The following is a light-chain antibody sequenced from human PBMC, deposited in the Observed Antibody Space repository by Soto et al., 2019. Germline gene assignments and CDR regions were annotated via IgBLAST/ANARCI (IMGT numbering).Light chain of an antibody. CDR2: EGS. CDR3: CPYAGSSTLV. J-gene: IGLJ2*01. CDR1: SSDFGNYNL. V-gene: IGLV2-23*01. Sequence: QSALTQPASVSGSPGQSITISCTGTSSDFGNYNLVSWYQQHPGKAPKLMIYEGSKRPSGVSNRFSGSKSGNTASLTISRLQAEDEADYHCCPYAGSSTLVFGGGTKLTVL.